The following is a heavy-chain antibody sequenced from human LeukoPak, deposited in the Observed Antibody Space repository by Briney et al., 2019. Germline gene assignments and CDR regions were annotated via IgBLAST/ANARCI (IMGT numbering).Heavy chain of an antibody. CDR1: GFTFSSYS. Sequence: GGSLRLSCAASGFTFSSYSMNWVRQAPRKGLEWVSYISSSSSTIYYADSVKGRFTISRDNAKNSLYLQMNSLRAEDTAVYYCARDLSVGAIGWFDPWGQGTLVTVSS. CDR2: ISSSSSTI. J-gene: IGHJ5*02. CDR3: ARDLSVGAIGWFDP. D-gene: IGHD1-26*01. V-gene: IGHV3-48*01.